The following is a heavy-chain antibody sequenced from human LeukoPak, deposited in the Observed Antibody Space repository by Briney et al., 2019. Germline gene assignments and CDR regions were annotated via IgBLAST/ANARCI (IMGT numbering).Heavy chain of an antibody. CDR3: AKDLSPYGSGSYLY. V-gene: IGHV3-23*01. CDR1: GFTFSSYA. D-gene: IGHD3-10*01. Sequence: PGGSLRLSCAASGFTFSSYAMSWVRQAPGKGLEWVSAISGSGGSTYYADSVKGRFTISRDNSKNTLYLQMNSLRAEDTAVYYCAKDLSPYGSGSYLYWGQGTLVTVSS. J-gene: IGHJ4*02. CDR2: ISGSGGST.